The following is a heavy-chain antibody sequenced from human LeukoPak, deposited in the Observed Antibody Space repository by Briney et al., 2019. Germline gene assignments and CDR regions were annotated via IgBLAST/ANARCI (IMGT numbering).Heavy chain of an antibody. CDR2: IYSGGTT. CDR1: GFTVSINY. CDR3: SRGGDYGPVPFDY. J-gene: IGHJ4*02. V-gene: IGHV3-66*01. D-gene: IGHD3-16*01. Sequence: GGSLRLSCAASGFTVSINYMSWVRQAPGKGLEWVSIIYSGGTTYYADSVKGRFTISRDNSKNTLYLQMISLRAEDTAVYYCSRGGDYGPVPFDYWGQGTLVTVSS.